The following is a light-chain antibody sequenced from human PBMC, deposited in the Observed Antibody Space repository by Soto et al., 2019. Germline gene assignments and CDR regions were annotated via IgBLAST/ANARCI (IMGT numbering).Light chain of an antibody. CDR1: QSVSSSY. V-gene: IGKV3-20*01. CDR3: QQYGRSGT. J-gene: IGKJ1*01. Sequence: NVLRQSRCTLYLSPGELATPSCRASQSVSSSYLAWYQQKPGQAPRLLIYGASNRATGIPDRFSGSGSGTDFTLTISRLEPEDFAVYYCQQYGRSGTFGQGTKVDI. CDR2: GAS.